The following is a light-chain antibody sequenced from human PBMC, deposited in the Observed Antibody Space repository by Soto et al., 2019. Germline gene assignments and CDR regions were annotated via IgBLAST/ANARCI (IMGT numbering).Light chain of an antibody. CDR1: QSISSW. Sequence: DIQMTQSPSSVSASVGDRVTITCRASQSISSWLAWYQQKPGKAPKLLIYDASSLASGVPSRFSGSGSGTEFTLTISSLQPDDFATYYCQQYNSYSPTFGQGTKVDIK. CDR2: DAS. CDR3: QQYNSYSPT. V-gene: IGKV1-5*01. J-gene: IGKJ1*01.